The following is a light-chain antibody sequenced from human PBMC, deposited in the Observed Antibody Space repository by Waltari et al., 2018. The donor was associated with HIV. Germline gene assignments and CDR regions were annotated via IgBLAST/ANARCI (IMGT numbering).Light chain of an antibody. J-gene: IGKJ3*01. CDR2: WAS. CDR3: QQYHSTPFT. CDR1: QSVLYSSNNKND. V-gene: IGKV4-1*01. Sequence: DTVMTQSPDSMAVSLGERATIHCKSSQSVLYSSNNKNDLTWYQQKPGQPPKLLVYWASTRESGVPDRFSGSGSGTDFTLTISSLQAEDVAVYYCQQYHSTPFTFGPGTKVDIK.